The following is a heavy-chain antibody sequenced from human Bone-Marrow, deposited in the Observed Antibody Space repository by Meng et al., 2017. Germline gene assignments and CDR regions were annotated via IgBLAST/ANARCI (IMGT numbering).Heavy chain of an antibody. J-gene: IGHJ5*02. D-gene: IGHD5-12*01. Sequence: EGQLVARGGGSVRPGGPLRLACAASGFTVNHNFMSWVRQAPGKGLEWVSIIYSGGPTYYADSVKGRFTLSRDNSRNTLYLQMNSLRPEDTAVYYCVRDPYDGSDSGYHGWFDLWGQGTLVTVSS. V-gene: IGHV3-66*02. CDR2: IYSGGPT. CDR3: VRDPYDGSDSGYHGWFDL. CDR1: GFTVNHNF.